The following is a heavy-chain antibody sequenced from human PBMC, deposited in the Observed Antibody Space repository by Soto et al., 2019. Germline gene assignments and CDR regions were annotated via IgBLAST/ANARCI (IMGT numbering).Heavy chain of an antibody. V-gene: IGHV1-18*01. CDR2: ISAYNGNT. D-gene: IGHD4-17*01. J-gene: IGHJ4*02. CDR1: GYTFTSYG. CDR3: ARESDDYGDYDNFHY. Sequence: QVQLVQSGAEVKKPGASVKVSCKASGYTFTSYGISWVRQAPGQGLEWMGWISAYNGNTNYAKNLQGTVTMTTDTSTSPAHMELRSLRSDDTAAYYCARESDDYGDYDNFHYWGPGTLVTVSS.